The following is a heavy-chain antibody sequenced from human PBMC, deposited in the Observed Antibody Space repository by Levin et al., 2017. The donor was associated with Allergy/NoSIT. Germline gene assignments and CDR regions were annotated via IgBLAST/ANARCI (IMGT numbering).Heavy chain of an antibody. Sequence: SETLSLTCSVSGGSISSESYYWSWIRQHPGTGLEWIGNIYYGGSTSYNPSLKSRVSMSIDTSKSQFSLKLSSVTVADTALYYCARTAVSGEYFQYWGQGTLVTVSS. CDR1: GGSISSESYY. D-gene: IGHD2-21*02. CDR2: IYYGGST. CDR3: ARTAVSGEYFQY. J-gene: IGHJ1*01. V-gene: IGHV4-31*03.